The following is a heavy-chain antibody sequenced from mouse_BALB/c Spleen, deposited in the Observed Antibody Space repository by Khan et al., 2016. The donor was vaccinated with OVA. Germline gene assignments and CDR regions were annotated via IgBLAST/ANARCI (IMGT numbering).Heavy chain of an antibody. CDR1: GYSITSDYA. V-gene: IGHV3-2*02. J-gene: IGHJ4*01. D-gene: IGHD1-3*01. CDR2: ISYSGST. CDR3: ARYGSQYNDAIDY. Sequence: EVKLLESGPGLVKPSQSLSLTCTVTGYSITSDYAWNWIRQFPGNKLEWMGFISYSGSTNYNPSLKSRISITRDTSKNQLFLQLNSVTTEDTATYYCARYGSQYNDAIDYWGQGTSVTVSS.